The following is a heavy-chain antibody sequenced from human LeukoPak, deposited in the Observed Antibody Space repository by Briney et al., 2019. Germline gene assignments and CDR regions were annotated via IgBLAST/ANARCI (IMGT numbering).Heavy chain of an antibody. CDR1: GFTISSNT. V-gene: IGHV3-53*01. D-gene: IGHD3-22*01. Sequence: GGSLRLSCTVSGFTISSNTMSWVRQAPGKGLEWVSFIYSGGNTHNSDSVKGRFTISRDNSKNTLYLQMNSLRAEDTAVYYCARRAGDYSHPYDYWGQGTLVTVSS. J-gene: IGHJ4*02. CDR2: IYSGGNT. CDR3: ARRAGDYSHPYDY.